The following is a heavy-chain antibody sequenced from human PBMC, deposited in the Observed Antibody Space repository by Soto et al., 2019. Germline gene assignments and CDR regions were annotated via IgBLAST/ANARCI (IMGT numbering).Heavy chain of an antibody. Sequence: QVQLQQWGAGPLRPLETLSLTCGVSGGSFSGYYWAWIRQSPGKGLEWIGEINDRGSINYNPSLKSRVSISVDTSKNHYSPNLRSVADADTAVYYCARESHDILTGPPWVWYFDLWGRGTLVTVSS. D-gene: IGHD3-9*01. J-gene: IGHJ2*01. CDR3: ARESHDILTGPPWVWYFDL. CDR1: GGSFSGYY. CDR2: INDRGSI. V-gene: IGHV4-34*01.